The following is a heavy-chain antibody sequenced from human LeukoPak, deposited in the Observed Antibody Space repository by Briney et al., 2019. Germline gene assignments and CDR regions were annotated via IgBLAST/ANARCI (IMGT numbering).Heavy chain of an antibody. CDR1: GFTFSTYA. V-gene: IGHV3-30-3*01. CDR3: AKGVQLWSRGFGMDV. J-gene: IGHJ6*02. CDR2: ISYDGSNK. D-gene: IGHD5-18*01. Sequence: PGGSLRLSCAASGFTFSTYAMHWVRQGPGKGLEWVAVISYDGSNKYYADSVKGRFTISRDNSKNTLYLQMSSLSAEDTAVYYCAKGVQLWSRGFGMDVWGQGTTVTVSS.